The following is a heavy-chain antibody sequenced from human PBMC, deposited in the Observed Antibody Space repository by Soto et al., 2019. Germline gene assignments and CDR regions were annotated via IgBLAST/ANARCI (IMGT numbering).Heavy chain of an antibody. J-gene: IGHJ6*02. CDR3: ARVVRDYYYGMDV. D-gene: IGHD6-6*01. CDR2: IYYSGST. CDR1: GGSISSGDYY. Sequence: QVQLQESGPGLVKPSQTLSLTCTVSGGSISSGDYYWSWIRQPPGQGLEWIGYIYYSGSTYYNPSHKSRVTISVDTSKNQLSLKLSSVTAADTAVYYCARVVRDYYYGMDVWGQGTTVTVSS. V-gene: IGHV4-30-4*01.